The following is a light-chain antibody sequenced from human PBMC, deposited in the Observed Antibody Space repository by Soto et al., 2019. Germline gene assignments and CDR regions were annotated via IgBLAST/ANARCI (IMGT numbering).Light chain of an antibody. CDR1: QGIRND. V-gene: IGKV1-6*01. CDR2: AAS. CDR3: LQDHNYPWT. J-gene: IGKJ1*01. Sequence: AIQMTQSPSSLSASVGDRVTITCRASQGIRNDLGWFQQKPGKAPNLLIYAASSLQSGVPSRFSGSGSGIDFSLTISSLQPEDFATYYCLQDHNYPWTFGQGTKVDIK.